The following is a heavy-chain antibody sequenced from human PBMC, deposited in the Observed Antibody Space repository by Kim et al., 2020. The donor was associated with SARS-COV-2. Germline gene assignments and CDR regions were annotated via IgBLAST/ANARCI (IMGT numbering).Heavy chain of an antibody. D-gene: IGHD3-10*01. CDR3: AKVPTRAGGSGSQTPTHQSNSDFDY. Sequence: GGSLRLSCAASGFTFSSYAMSWVRQAPGKGLEWVSAISGSGGSTYYADSVKGRFTISRDNSKNTLYLQMNSLRAEDTAVYYCAKVPTRAGGSGSQTPTHQSNSDFDYWGQGTLVTVSS. J-gene: IGHJ4*02. CDR1: GFTFSSYA. CDR2: ISGSGGST. V-gene: IGHV3-23*01.